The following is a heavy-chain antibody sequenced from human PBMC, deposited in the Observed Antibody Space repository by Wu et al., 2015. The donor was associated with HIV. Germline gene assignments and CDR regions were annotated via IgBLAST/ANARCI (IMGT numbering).Heavy chain of an antibody. CDR3: ARDRDGRNYGSALDI. Sequence: QVQLVQSGAEVKKPGSSVTVSCEASGGTFSTYAISWVRQAPGQGPEWMGRIIPVFDTANYAQKFQGRVTITAAESRNTVYMEMTSLKSDDTAVYYCARDRDGRNYGSALDIWGQGTMVTVSS. D-gene: IGHD3-10*01. V-gene: IGHV1-69*13. CDR1: GGTFSTYA. J-gene: IGHJ3*02. CDR2: IIPVFDTA.